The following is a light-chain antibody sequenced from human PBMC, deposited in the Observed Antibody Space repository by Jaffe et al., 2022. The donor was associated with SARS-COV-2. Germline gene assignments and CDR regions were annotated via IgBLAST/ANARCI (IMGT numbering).Light chain of an antibody. CDR2: AAS. CDR3: QQYNSYPFT. J-gene: IGKJ3*01. Sequence: DIQMTQSPSSLSASVGDRVTLTCRASQGISNYLAWFQQKPGEAPKSLIYAASNLQSGVPSKFSGGGSGTDFTLTISSLQPEDFATYYCQQYNSYPFTFGPGTKVDIK. CDR1: QGISNY. V-gene: IGKV1-16*02.